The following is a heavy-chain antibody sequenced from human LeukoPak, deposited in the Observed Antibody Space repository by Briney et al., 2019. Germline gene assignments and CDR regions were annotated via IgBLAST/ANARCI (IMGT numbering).Heavy chain of an antibody. CDR3: AREGYCSSTSCYLGPFDY. CDR1: GFTFSSYW. Sequence: GGSLRLSCAASGFTFSSYWMHWVRQAPGKGLVWVSRINSDGSSTSYADPVKGRFTISRDNAKNTLYLQMNSLRAEDTAVYYCAREGYCSSTSCYLGPFDYWGQGTLVTVSS. V-gene: IGHV3-74*01. J-gene: IGHJ4*02. CDR2: INSDGSST. D-gene: IGHD2-2*01.